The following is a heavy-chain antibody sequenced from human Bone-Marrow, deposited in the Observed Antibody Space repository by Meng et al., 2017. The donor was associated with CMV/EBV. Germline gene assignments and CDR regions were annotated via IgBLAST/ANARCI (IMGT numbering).Heavy chain of an antibody. V-gene: IGHV3-7*01. Sequence: GESLKISCAASGFTFSSYWMSWVRQAPGKGLEWVANIKQDGSEKYYVDSVKGRFTISRDNAKNSLYLQMNSLRAEDTAVYYCARLNDPSGRDYWGQGTLVTVSS. D-gene: IGHD2-15*01. CDR1: GFTFSSYW. CDR3: ARLNDPSGRDY. J-gene: IGHJ4*02. CDR2: IKQDGSEK.